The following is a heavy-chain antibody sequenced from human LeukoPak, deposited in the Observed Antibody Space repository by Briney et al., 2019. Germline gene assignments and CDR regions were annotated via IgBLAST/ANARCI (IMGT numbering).Heavy chain of an antibody. Sequence: ASVKVSCKASGYALTSYYIHWVRQASGQGLEWMGIINPRDGGTSHAQKFEGRVTMTRDTSTSTIYMELSSLRSDGTAVYYCTGIRGGREDVWGQGTTVTVSS. CDR3: TGIRGGREDV. CDR1: GYALTSYY. D-gene: IGHD3-10*01. CDR2: INPRDGGT. J-gene: IGHJ6*02. V-gene: IGHV1-46*01.